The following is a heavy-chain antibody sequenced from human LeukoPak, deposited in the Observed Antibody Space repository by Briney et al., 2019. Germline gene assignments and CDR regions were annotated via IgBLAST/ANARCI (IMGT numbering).Heavy chain of an antibody. Sequence: GGSLRLSCEASGFTFSSYWMSWVRQAPGKGLEWVANIKTDGSEKYYVDSVKGRFTISRDNAKNSLYLQMNSLRAEDTAVYYCARDYTGYFPWGQGTLVIVSS. CDR1: GFTFSSYW. J-gene: IGHJ5*02. CDR2: IKTDGSEK. V-gene: IGHV3-7*03. CDR3: ARDYTGYFP. D-gene: IGHD3-9*01.